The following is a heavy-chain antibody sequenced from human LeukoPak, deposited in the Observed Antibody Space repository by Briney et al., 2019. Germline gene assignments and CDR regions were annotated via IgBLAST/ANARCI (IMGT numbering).Heavy chain of an antibody. J-gene: IGHJ4*02. Sequence: PSETLSLTCTVSGGSISSGGYYWSWIRQRPGKGLEGIGYIYYSGSTYYNPSLKSRVTISVDTSKNQFSLKLSSVTAADTAVYYCASTTLQYVDFDYWGQGTLVTVSS. CDR3: ASTTLQYVDFDY. CDR1: GGSISSGGYY. V-gene: IGHV4-31*03. D-gene: IGHD4-11*01. CDR2: IYYSGST.